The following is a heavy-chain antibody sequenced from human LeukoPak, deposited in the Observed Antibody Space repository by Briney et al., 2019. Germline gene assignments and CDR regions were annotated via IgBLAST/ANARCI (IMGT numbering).Heavy chain of an antibody. CDR1: GGSISSYY. Sequence: PSETLSLTCTVSGGSISSYYWSWIRQPAGKGLEWIGRIYTSGSTNYNPSPKSRVTMSVDTSKNQFSLKLSSVTAADTAVYYCASHPPTYSAYTYWGQGTLVTVSS. CDR2: IYTSGST. J-gene: IGHJ4*02. D-gene: IGHD5-12*01. CDR3: ASHPPTYSAYTY. V-gene: IGHV4-4*07.